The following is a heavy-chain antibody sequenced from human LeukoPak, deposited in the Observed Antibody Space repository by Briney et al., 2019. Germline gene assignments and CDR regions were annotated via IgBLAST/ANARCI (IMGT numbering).Heavy chain of an antibody. D-gene: IGHD3-22*01. Sequence: GASVKVSCKASGGTFSSYAISWVRQAPGQGLEWMGGIIPIFGTANYAQKFQGRVKITADESTSTAYMELSSLRSEDTAVYYCARDHYYYDSSGPNFDYWGQGTLVTVSS. CDR1: GGTFSSYA. V-gene: IGHV1-69*13. CDR2: IIPIFGTA. CDR3: ARDHYYYDSSGPNFDY. J-gene: IGHJ4*02.